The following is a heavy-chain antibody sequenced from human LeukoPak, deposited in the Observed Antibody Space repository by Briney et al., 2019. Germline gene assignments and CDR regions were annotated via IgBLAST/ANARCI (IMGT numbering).Heavy chain of an antibody. J-gene: IGHJ5*02. CDR3: ARDRAFGEGINWFDP. V-gene: IGHV3-48*03. D-gene: IGHD3-10*01. CDR1: TFTLSGCE. CDR2: TSDSGNTF. Sequence: GGSLRLSCSASTFTLSGCEMNWVRQTPGKGLEWLAYTSDSGNTFFYASFVRGRFTISRDNAKNTLYLQMTALRVEDTGLYFCARDRAFGEGINWFDPWGQGTLVTVSS.